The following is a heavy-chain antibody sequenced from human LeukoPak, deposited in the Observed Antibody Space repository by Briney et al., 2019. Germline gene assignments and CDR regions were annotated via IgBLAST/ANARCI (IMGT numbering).Heavy chain of an antibody. J-gene: IGHJ5*02. Sequence: SGTLSLTCTVSGGSISSYYWSWLRQPPGKGLEWIGYIYYSGNTNYNPSLKSRVTISVDTSKNQFSLKLSSVTAADTAVYYCARDGHSSSWYNWFDPWGQGTLVTVSS. D-gene: IGHD6-13*01. CDR2: IYYSGNT. CDR1: GGSISSYY. CDR3: ARDGHSSSWYNWFDP. V-gene: IGHV4-59*01.